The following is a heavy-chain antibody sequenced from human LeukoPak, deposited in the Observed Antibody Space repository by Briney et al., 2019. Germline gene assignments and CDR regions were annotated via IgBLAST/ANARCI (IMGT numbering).Heavy chain of an antibody. CDR3: ARAFFWSGPYYYMDV. J-gene: IGHJ6*03. CDR1: GFTFSSYW. Sequence: GGSMRLSCAASGFTFSSYWMHWVRQAPGKGLVWVSRINSDGSSTSYADSVKGRFAISRDNAKNTLYLQMNSLRAEDTAVYYCARAFFWSGPYYYMDVWGKGNTVTVSS. CDR2: INSDGSST. D-gene: IGHD3-3*01. V-gene: IGHV3-74*01.